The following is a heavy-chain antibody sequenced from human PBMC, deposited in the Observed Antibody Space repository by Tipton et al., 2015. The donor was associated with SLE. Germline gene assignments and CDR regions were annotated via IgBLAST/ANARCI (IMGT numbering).Heavy chain of an antibody. J-gene: IGHJ3*02. CDR3: ATREGGASSWYGRLSFDI. V-gene: IGHV4-59*12. D-gene: IGHD6-13*01. Sequence: TLSLTCTVSGDSINFYYWTWIRQPPGKGLQWMGYVYYTGSTSYNPSLESRVTISIDTSKKQFTLNLRSVTDADTAMYYCATREGGASSWYGRLSFDIWGHGTLVTVSS. CDR2: VYYTGST. CDR1: GDSINFYY.